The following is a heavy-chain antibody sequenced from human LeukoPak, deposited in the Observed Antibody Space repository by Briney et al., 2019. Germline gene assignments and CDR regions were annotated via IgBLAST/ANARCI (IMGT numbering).Heavy chain of an antibody. V-gene: IGHV3-21*01. J-gene: IGHJ4*02. Sequence: GGSLRLSCAASGFTFSSYSMTWVRQAPGKGLECVSSISSSSSIYYADSVKGRFTISRDDAKNSLCLQMNSLRAEDTAVYYCAKTATDTGEFDYWGQGTLVTVSS. CDR1: GFTFSSYS. CDR2: ISSSSSI. CDR3: AKTATDTGEFDY. D-gene: IGHD6-13*01.